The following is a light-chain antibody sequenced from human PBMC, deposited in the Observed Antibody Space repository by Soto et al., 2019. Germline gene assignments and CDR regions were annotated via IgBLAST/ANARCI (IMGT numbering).Light chain of an antibody. J-gene: IGKJ2*01. V-gene: IGKV3-20*01. CDR1: QSLTYNY. CDR3: QQYGNSPYT. Sequence: EIVLAQSPGTLSLSPGERATLSCRASQSLTYNYLAWYQQKPGQAPRLLIYGASSRATGIPDRFSGSGSGTDFTLTISRLEPEDFAVYYCQQYGNSPYTFGQGTKLEIK. CDR2: GAS.